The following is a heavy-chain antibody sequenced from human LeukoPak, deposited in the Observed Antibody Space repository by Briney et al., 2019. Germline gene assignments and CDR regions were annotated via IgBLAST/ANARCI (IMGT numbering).Heavy chain of an antibody. J-gene: IGHJ4*02. CDR3: ARLSSWLVWGSYRPANFDY. D-gene: IGHD3-16*02. V-gene: IGHV4-34*01. CDR2: INHSGST. Sequence: NPSETLSLTCAVYGGSFSGYYWSWIRQPPGKGLEWIGEINHSGSTNYNPSLKSRVTISVDTSKNQFSLKLSSVTAADTAVYYCARLSSWLVWGSYRPANFDYWGQGTLVTVSS. CDR1: GGSFSGYY.